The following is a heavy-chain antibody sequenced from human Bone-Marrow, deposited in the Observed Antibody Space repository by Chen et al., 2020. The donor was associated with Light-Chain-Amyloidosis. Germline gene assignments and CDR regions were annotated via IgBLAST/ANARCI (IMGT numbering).Heavy chain of an antibody. CDR2: MNGDGCHG. D-gene: IGHD2-8*01. J-gene: IGHJ3*01. CDR1: GFTFNSYW. V-gene: IGHV3-7*03. Sequence: EMQLVESGGGLVQPGGSLRLSCAASGFTFNSYWMTWVRQVPGKGPEWVANMNGDGCHGDYVDSVQVRFIITRDNAKHSLFLQINNVRAADTVVYYCARGINPAYNGMYYDAFDVWGHGTMVTVSS. CDR3: ARGINPAYNGMYYDAFDV.